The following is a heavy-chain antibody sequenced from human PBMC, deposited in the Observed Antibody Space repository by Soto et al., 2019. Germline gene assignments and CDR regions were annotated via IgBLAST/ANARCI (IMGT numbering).Heavy chain of an antibody. Sequence: QLQLQESGPGLVKPSETLSLTCTVSGGSISSSGYCWLWIRQPPGKGLEWIGSVCYSGSTYYNPSLKSRVTISVDTAKSQFSLKLSSVTAADTAVYYCTGRQNTGRFDPWGQGILVTVSS. D-gene: IGHD2-2*02. V-gene: IGHV4-39*01. CDR2: VCYSGST. CDR1: GGSISSSGYC. J-gene: IGHJ5*02. CDR3: TGRQNTGRFDP.